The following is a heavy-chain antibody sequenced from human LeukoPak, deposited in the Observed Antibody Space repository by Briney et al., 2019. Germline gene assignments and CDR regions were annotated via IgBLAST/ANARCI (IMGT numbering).Heavy chain of an antibody. CDR1: GGSVTTYY. CDR2: ISTSGTT. J-gene: IGHJ4*02. CDR3: AREATVVGATII. V-gene: IGHV4-4*07. Sequence: SETLSLTCTVSGGSVTTYYWSWIRQSAGKGLEWIGHISTSGTTTYNPSLKSRVTMSVDTSKNQFSLKLTSVTAADAAVYYCAREATVVGATIIWGQGTLVTVSS. D-gene: IGHD1-26*01.